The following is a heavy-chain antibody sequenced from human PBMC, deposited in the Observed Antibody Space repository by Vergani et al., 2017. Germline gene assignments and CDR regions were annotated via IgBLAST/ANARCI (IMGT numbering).Heavy chain of an antibody. D-gene: IGHD6-25*01. V-gene: IGHV4-39*01. J-gene: IGHJ3*02. CDR3: ARHVRQRALNDVFDI. Sequence: QLQLQESGPRLVKPSETLSLTCSLSGMSISNNNYYWGWIRQPPGKGLEWIGSIYDSRNNNYSPSLKSRVSISVDTSKNHFSLNQTSVTAADTAVYYCARHVRQRALNDVFDIWVHGTGVTVSS. CDR2: IYDSRNN. CDR1: GMSISNNNYY.